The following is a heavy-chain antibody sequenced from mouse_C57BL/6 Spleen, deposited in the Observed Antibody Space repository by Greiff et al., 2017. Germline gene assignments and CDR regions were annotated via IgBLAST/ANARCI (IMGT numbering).Heavy chain of an antibody. D-gene: IGHD1-1*01. V-gene: IGHV5-17*01. CDR3: ARDYGSRRAWFAY. CDR1: GFTFSDYG. CDR2: ISSGSSTI. Sequence: EVQLVESGGGLVKPGGSLKLSCAASGFTFSDYGMHWVRQAPEKGLAWVAYISSGSSTIYYADTVKGRFTISRDNAKNTLFLQMTSLRSEDTAMYYCARDYGSRRAWFAYWGQGTLVTVSA. J-gene: IGHJ3*01.